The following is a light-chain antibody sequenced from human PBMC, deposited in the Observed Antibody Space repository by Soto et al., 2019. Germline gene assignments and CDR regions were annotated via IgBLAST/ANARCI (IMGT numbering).Light chain of an antibody. J-gene: IGKJ2*01. V-gene: IGKV3-20*01. CDR2: GVS. CDR3: QQYGGSFWNT. CDR1: QRLPTSY. Sequence: EIVLTQSPGTLSLSPGERATLSCRASQRLPTSYLAWYQQRHGQAPRLLIYGVSHRATGGPDRFSATGSGTDFTLIINRLEPEDVAVYYCQQYGGSFWNTFGQGTRLEI.